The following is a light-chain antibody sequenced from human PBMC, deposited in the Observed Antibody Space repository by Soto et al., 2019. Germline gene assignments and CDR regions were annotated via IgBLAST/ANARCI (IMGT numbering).Light chain of an antibody. J-gene: IGKJ1*01. CDR1: QNVGNN. CDR3: QQFNNWPPWT. Sequence: ETVLTQSPTTLSLSPGEGATLSCRASQNVGNNLVWYQQKPGQAPRLLIYGASTRAAGIPDRFSGSGSGTEFTLTISGLQSDDFAVYYCQQFNNWPPWTFGQGTKVDIK. V-gene: IGKV3-15*01. CDR2: GAS.